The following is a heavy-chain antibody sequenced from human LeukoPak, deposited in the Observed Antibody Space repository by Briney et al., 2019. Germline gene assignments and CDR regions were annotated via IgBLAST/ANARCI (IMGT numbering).Heavy chain of an antibody. J-gene: IGHJ4*02. D-gene: IGHD3/OR15-3a*01. CDR1: GFLFSSFS. CDR3: ASKTDFYYHY. Sequence: PGGSLRLSCAASGFLFSSFSMNWVRQAPGKGLEWVSSISISSLSIYYADSVKGRFTVSRDNAKNSLYLQMNCLRAEDTAVYYCASKTDFYYHYWGQGTLVTVSS. CDR2: ISISSLSI. V-gene: IGHV3-21*01.